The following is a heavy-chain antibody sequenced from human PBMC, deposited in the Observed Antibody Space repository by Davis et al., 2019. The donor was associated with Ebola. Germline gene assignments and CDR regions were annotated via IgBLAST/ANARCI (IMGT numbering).Heavy chain of an antibody. CDR1: GGSFSGYY. CDR2: INHSGST. Sequence: SETLSLTCAVYGGSFSGYYWSWIRQPPGKGLEWIGEINHSGSTNYNPSLKSRVTISVDTSKNQFSLKLISVTAADTAVYYCARVRMTTVVRTYYYYGMDVWGQGTTVTVSS. J-gene: IGHJ6*02. CDR3: ARVRMTTVVRTYYYYGMDV. V-gene: IGHV4-34*01. D-gene: IGHD4-23*01.